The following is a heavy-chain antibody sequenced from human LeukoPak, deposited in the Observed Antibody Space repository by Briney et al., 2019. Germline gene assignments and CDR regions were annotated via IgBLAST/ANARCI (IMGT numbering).Heavy chain of an antibody. Sequence: WETLSLTCSVSGGSMNRYEWSWIRQPPGKGLEWIGEIYYNGNTNYNPSLKSPVIISVDKSKNKFSLNMSSVTAADTAVYYCAAATQWFGELRSYYFDYWGQGTLVTVSS. CDR2: IYYNGNT. V-gene: IGHV4-59*01. CDR1: GGSMNRYE. CDR3: AAATQWFGELRSYYFDY. J-gene: IGHJ4*02. D-gene: IGHD3-10*01.